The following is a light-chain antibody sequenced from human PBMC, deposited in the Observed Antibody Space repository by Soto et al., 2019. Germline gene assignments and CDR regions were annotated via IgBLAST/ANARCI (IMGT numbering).Light chain of an antibody. CDR1: QTIKRSS. J-gene: IGKJ5*01. CDR3: QQYNNWPPIT. CDR2: GAS. Sequence: EIVMTQSPATLSVSPGEGATLSCRAIQTIKRSSLAWYQQKPGQPPRLLIFGASTRATGIPARFSGSGSGTEFTLTISSLQSEDFAVYYCQQYNNWPPITFGQGTRLEIK. V-gene: IGKV3-15*01.